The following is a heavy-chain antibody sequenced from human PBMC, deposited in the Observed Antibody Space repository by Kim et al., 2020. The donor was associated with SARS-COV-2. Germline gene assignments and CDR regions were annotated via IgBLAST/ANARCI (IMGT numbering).Heavy chain of an antibody. V-gene: IGHV3-11*05. D-gene: IGHD3-10*01. Sequence: YADSGKGRFTISRDNAKNSLYLQMNSLRAEDPAVYYCARGGGWFGESFDYWGQGTLVTVSS. CDR3: ARGGGWFGESFDY. J-gene: IGHJ4*02.